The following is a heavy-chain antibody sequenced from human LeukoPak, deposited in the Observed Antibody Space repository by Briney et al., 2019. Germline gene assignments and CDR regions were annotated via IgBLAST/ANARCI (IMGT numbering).Heavy chain of an antibody. J-gene: IGHJ6*03. CDR1: NGSISSYS. D-gene: IGHD1-14*01. Sequence: SETLSLTCTVSNGSISSYSWTWIRQPPGKGLEWIGYIHYIGSPNYNPSLKSRVTISVDTSKNQFSLRLRSVTAADTGVYYCARATGSYSYMDVWGKGTTVTVSS. CDR3: ARATGSYSYMDV. CDR2: IHYIGSP. V-gene: IGHV4-59*01.